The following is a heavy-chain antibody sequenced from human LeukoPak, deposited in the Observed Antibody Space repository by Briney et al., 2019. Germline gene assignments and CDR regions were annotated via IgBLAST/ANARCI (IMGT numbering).Heavy chain of an antibody. CDR3: ARHDGRGGATMGALDS. CDR2: IYSGRTT. J-gene: IGHJ4*02. V-gene: IGHV4-39*01. D-gene: IGHD5-12*01. Sequence: PGGSLRLSCAASGFTFSNYAMSWVRQSPGKGLEWIGSIYSGRTTYYNPSLNSRVTISVLTSKNQFSLQLHSVTAADTAVYYCARHDGRGGATMGALDSWGQGSLVTISS. CDR1: GFTFSNYA.